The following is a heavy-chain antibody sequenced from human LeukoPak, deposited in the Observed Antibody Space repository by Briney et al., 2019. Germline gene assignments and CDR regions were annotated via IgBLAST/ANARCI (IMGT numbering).Heavy chain of an antibody. D-gene: IGHD5-18*01. CDR3: ARDSGPPWRLDTEGFDP. CDR1: GGSISSYY. V-gene: IGHV4-59*01. CDR2: IYYSGST. Sequence: SETLSLTCTVSGGSISSYYWSWIRQPPRKGLEWIGYIYYSGSTNYNPSLKSRVTISVDTSKNQFSLKLSSVTAADTAVYYCARDSGPPWRLDTEGFDPWGQGTLVTVSS. J-gene: IGHJ5*02.